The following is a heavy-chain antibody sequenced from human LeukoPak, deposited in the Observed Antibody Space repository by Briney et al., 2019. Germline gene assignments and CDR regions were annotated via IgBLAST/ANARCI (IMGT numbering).Heavy chain of an antibody. CDR3: ATENYGDHGAFDI. Sequence: PVGSLRLSCAASGFTFSSYAMSWVRQAPGKGLEWVSAISGSGGSTYYADSVKGRFTISRDNSKNTLYLQMNSLRAEDTAVYYCATENYGDHGAFDIWGQGTMVTVSS. CDR1: GFTFSSYA. CDR2: ISGSGGST. D-gene: IGHD4-17*01. J-gene: IGHJ3*02. V-gene: IGHV3-23*01.